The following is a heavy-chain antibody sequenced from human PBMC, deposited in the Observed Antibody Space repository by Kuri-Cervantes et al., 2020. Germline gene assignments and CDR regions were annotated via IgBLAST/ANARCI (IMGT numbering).Heavy chain of an antibody. CDR3: ARDRQLVRYYYYYGMDV. J-gene: IGHJ6*02. Sequence: ASVKVSCKASGYSFTSHYIHWVRQAPGQGLEWMGVVNPSGGSTSYAQKFQGRVTMTRDTSTSTVYMELSSLRSEDTAVYYCARDRQLVRYYYYYGMDVWGQGTTVTVSS. V-gene: IGHV1-46*01. D-gene: IGHD6-13*01. CDR1: GYSFTSHY. CDR2: VNPSGGST.